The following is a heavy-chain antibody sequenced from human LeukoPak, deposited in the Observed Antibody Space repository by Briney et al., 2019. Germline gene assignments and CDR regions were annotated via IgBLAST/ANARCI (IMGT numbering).Heavy chain of an antibody. CDR2: IYYSGST. Sequence: SETLSLTCTVSGGSISSSSYYWGWIRQPPGKGLEWIGSIYYSGSTYYNPSLKSRVTISVDTSKNQFSLKLSSVTAADTAVYYCARDERGGGYSYGYYYYMDVWSKGTTVTVSS. D-gene: IGHD5-18*01. J-gene: IGHJ6*03. V-gene: IGHV4-39*07. CDR3: ARDERGGGYSYGYYYYMDV. CDR1: GGSISSSSYY.